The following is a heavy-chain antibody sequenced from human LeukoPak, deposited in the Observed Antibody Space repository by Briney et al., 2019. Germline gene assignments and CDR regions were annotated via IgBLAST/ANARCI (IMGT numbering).Heavy chain of an antibody. CDR2: FDPEDGET. V-gene: IGHV1-24*01. J-gene: IGHJ1*01. D-gene: IGHD3-3*01. Sequence: GASVKVSCKVPGYTLTELSMHWVRQAPGKGLEWMGGFDPEDGETIYAQKFQGRVTMTEDTSTDTAYMELSSLRSEDTAVYYCATGPTYYDFWSGPHKYFQHWGQGTLVTVSS. CDR3: ATGPTYYDFWSGPHKYFQH. CDR1: GYTLTELS.